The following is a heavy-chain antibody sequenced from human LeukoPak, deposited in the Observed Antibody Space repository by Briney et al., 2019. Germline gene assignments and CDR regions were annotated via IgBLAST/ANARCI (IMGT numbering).Heavy chain of an antibody. V-gene: IGHV4-59*01. Sequence: PSGTLSLTCTVSGGSISSYYWSWIRQPPEKGLEWIGYIHYSGSTSYNPSLKSRVTMSVDTSKNQFSLKVSSVTAADTAVYYCARGGSSWYADYWGQGTLVAVSS. J-gene: IGHJ4*02. D-gene: IGHD6-13*01. CDR1: GGSISSYY. CDR2: IHYSGST. CDR3: ARGGSSWYADY.